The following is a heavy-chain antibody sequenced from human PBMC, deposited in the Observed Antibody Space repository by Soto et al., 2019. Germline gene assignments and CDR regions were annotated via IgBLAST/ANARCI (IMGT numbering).Heavy chain of an antibody. V-gene: IGHV4-38-2*01. CDR2: IYHSGST. CDR3: ASATYYYDSSGYPGAFDI. CDR1: GHSISSGYY. Sequence: PSETLSLTCAVSGHSISSGYYWGWIRQPPGKGLEWIGSIYHSGSTYYNPSLKSRVTISVDTSKTQFSLKLSSVTAADTAVYYCASATYYYDSSGYPGAFDIWGRGTMVTVSS. D-gene: IGHD3-22*01. J-gene: IGHJ3*02.